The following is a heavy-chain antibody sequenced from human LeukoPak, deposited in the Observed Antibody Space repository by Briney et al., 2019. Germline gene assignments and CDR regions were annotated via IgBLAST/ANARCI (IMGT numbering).Heavy chain of an antibody. D-gene: IGHD5/OR15-5a*01. J-gene: IGHJ4*02. V-gene: IGHV3-13*01. CDR3: ARNPVSEYSFDY. Sequence: GGSLRLSCAASGFTFSTYDMHWVRQAAGKGLEWVSAISTAGDTYYPGSVKGRFTISRENAKNSLYLQMNSLRAGDTAVYYCARNPVSEYSFDYWGQGTLVTVSS. CDR2: ISTAGDT. CDR1: GFTFSTYD.